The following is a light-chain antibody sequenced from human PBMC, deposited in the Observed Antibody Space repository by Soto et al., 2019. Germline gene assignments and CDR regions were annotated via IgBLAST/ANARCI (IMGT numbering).Light chain of an antibody. V-gene: IGKV3-20*01. CDR3: QQYGSSPPKYT. CDR2: GAS. CDR1: QSVSSSY. J-gene: IGKJ2*01. Sequence: EIVLTQSPGTLCLSPGERATLSCRASQSVSSSYLAWYQQKPGQAPRLLIYGASSRATGIPDRFSGSGSGTDFTLTISRLEPEDFAVYYCQQYGSSPPKYTFGQGTKVDIK.